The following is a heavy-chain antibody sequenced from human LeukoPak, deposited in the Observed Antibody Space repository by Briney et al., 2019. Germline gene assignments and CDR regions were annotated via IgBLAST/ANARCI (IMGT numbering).Heavy chain of an antibody. J-gene: IGHJ4*02. CDR1: GYSFTSHW. CDR3: ARFAYGTDYFPGHY. V-gene: IGHV5-10-1*04. Sequence: GESLRISCKGSGYSFTSHWISWVRQMPGKGLEWMGNIDPSDSYTNYSPSFQGQVTISVDKSISTAYLQWSSLKASDTAMYFCARFAYGTDYFPGHYWGQGTLITVSS. CDR2: IDPSDSYT. D-gene: IGHD3-9*01.